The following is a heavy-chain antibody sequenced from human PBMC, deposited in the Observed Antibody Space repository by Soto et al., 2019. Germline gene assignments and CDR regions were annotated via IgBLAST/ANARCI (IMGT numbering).Heavy chain of an antibody. CDR2: IFYTGST. J-gene: IGHJ4*01. Sequence: PSETLSLTCTVSGDSMESFYSNWIRQPPGKGREWIGYIFYTGSTNYNPSLEGRVTISTDTSRNQFSLQLTAVSAADTAIYFCGRDATLRYWGRGSLVTVSS. CDR1: GDSMESFY. CDR3: GRDATLRY. V-gene: IGHV4-59*12. D-gene: IGHD2-15*01.